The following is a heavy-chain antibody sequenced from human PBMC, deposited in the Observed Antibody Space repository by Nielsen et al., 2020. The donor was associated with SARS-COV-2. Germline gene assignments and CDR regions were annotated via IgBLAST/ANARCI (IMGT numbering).Heavy chain of an antibody. CDR3: ARRGFLEWLLYYYYHMDV. J-gene: IGHJ6*03. D-gene: IGHD3-3*01. Sequence: SETLSLTCAVSGGSISSSNWWSWVRQPPGKGLEWIGEIYHSGSTNYNPSLKSRVTISVDKSKNQFSLKLSSVTAADTAVYYCARRGFLEWLLYYYYHMDVWGKGTTVTVSS. CDR1: GGSISSSNW. V-gene: IGHV4-4*02. CDR2: IYHSGST.